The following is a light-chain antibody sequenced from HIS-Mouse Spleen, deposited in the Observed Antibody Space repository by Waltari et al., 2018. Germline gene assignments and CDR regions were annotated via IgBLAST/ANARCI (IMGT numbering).Light chain of an antibody. Sequence: AIQLTQSPSSLSASVGDRVTITCRASQGISSALAWYQQKPGKAPKLLIYDVSSLESGVPSRFSGSGSGTDFTLTISSLQPEDFATYYCQQFNSYPYSTFGGGTKVENK. J-gene: IGKJ4*01. V-gene: IGKV1-13*02. CDR3: QQFNSYPYST. CDR2: DVS. CDR1: QGISSA.